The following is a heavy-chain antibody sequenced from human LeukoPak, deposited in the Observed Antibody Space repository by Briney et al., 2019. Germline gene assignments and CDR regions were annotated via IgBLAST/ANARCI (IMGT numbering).Heavy chain of an antibody. J-gene: IGHJ4*02. V-gene: IGHV3-9*01. CDR2: ISWNSGSI. Sequence: GGSLRLSCAASGFTFDDYAMHWVRQAPGKGLEWVSGISWNSGSIGYADSVKGRFTISRDNAKNSLYLQMNSLRAEDTALYYCAKGRFEVGPFGYWGQGTLVTVSS. CDR3: AKGRFEVGPFGY. D-gene: IGHD3-16*01. CDR1: GFTFDDYA.